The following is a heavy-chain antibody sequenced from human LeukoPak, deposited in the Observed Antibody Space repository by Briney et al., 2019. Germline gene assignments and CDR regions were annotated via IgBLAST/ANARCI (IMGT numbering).Heavy chain of an antibody. D-gene: IGHD1-26*01. CDR3: AREGPIVGATHLVDY. Sequence: PGGSLRLSCAASGFTFSSYGMHWVRQAPGKGLEWVAFIRYDGSNKYYADSVKGRFTISRDNSKNTLYLQMNSLRADDTAVYYCAREGPIVGATHLVDYWGQGTLVTVSS. V-gene: IGHV3-30*02. J-gene: IGHJ4*02. CDR2: IRYDGSNK. CDR1: GFTFSSYG.